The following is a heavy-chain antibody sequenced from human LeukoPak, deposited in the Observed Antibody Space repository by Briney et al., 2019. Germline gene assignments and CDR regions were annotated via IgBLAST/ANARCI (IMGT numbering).Heavy chain of an antibody. CDR1: GYTFTDYY. Sequence: GASVKVSCKASGYTFTDYYMHWVRQAPGQGLEWMGWINPNSGGTNYAQKFQGRVTMTRDTSISTAYMELNRSRSDDTAVYYCARASYYYDSSGYPGYYFDYWGQGTLVTVSS. J-gene: IGHJ4*02. V-gene: IGHV1-2*02. D-gene: IGHD3-22*01. CDR2: INPNSGGT. CDR3: ARASYYYDSSGYPGYYFDY.